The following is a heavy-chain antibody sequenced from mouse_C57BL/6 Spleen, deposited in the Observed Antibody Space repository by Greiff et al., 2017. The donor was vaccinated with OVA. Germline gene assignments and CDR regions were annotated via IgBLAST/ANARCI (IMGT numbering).Heavy chain of an antibody. J-gene: IGHJ2*01. V-gene: IGHV6-3*01. D-gene: IGHD1-1*01. CDR3: TGAYYYGSSPPDY. CDR2: IRLKSDNYAT. CDR1: GFTFSNYW. Sequence: EVQLVESGGGLVQPGGSMKLSCVASGFTFSNYWMNWVRQSPEKGLEWVAQIRLKSDNYATHYAESVKGRFTISRDDSKSSVYLQMNNLRAEDTGIYYCTGAYYYGSSPPDYWGQGTTLTVSS.